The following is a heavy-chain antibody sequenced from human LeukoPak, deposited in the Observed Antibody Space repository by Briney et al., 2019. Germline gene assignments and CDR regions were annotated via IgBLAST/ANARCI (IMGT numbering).Heavy chain of an antibody. CDR1: GGSISSYY. J-gene: IGHJ4*02. V-gene: IGHV4-4*07. D-gene: IGHD2-2*01. CDR3: ARDADIVVASEPYFDY. Sequence: SETLSLTCTVSGGSISSYYWSWIRQPAGKGLEWIGRIYTSGSTNCNPSLKSRVTMSVDTSKNQFSLKLSSVTTADTAVYYCARDADIVVASEPYFDYWGQGTLVTISS. CDR2: IYTSGST.